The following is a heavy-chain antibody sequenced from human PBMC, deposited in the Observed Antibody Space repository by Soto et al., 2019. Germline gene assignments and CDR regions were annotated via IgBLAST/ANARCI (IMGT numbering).Heavy chain of an antibody. CDR3: ARGPHYNYYGMDV. V-gene: IGHV4-59*01. Sequence: PSETLSLTCTVSGGSISSYYWSWIRQPPGKGLEWIGYIYYSGSTNYTPSLKSRVTISVDTSKNQFSLKLSSVTAADTAVYYCARGPHYNYYGMDVWGQGTTV. CDR2: IYYSGST. J-gene: IGHJ6*02. CDR1: GGSISSYY.